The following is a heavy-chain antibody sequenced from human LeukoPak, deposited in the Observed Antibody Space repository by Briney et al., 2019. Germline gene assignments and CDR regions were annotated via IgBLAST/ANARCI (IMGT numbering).Heavy chain of an antibody. D-gene: IGHD5-24*01. CDR1: GFTFSSYS. Sequence: GWSLRLSCAASGFTFSSYSMNWVRQAPGKGLEWVSSISSSSSYIYYADSVKGRFTISRDNAKNSLYLQMNSLRAEDTAVYYCARGGWMATTIDYWGQGTLVTVSS. V-gene: IGHV3-21*01. CDR2: ISSSSSYI. CDR3: ARGGWMATTIDY. J-gene: IGHJ4*02.